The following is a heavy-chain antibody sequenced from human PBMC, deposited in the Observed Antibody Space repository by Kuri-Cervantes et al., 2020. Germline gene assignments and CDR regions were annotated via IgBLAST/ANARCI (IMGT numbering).Heavy chain of an antibody. J-gene: IGHJ1*01. CDR3: ARDVLGYCSGGSCYGTEYFQH. CDR2: IYYSGST. D-gene: IGHD2-15*01. CDR1: GGSISSYY. V-gene: IGHV4-59*12. Sequence: SETLSLTCTVSGGSISSYYWSWIRQPPGKGLEWIGYIYYSGSTYYNPSLKSRVTISVDRSKNQFSLKLSSVTAADTAVYYCARDVLGYCSGGSCYGTEYFQHWGQGTLVTVSS.